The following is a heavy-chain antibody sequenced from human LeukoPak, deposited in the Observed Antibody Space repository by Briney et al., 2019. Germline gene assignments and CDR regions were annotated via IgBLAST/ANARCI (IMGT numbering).Heavy chain of an antibody. Sequence: SETLSLPYAVYGGSFNGYYWSWIRQPPAKGLEWIGEINHSGSTNYNPSLKSRVTISVATSQIQFSLKLSSVTAADTAVYYCASQPHDYGDYGDDYYYMDVWGKGTTVTVSS. CDR3: ASQPHDYGDYGDDYYYMDV. V-gene: IGHV4-34*01. D-gene: IGHD4-17*01. J-gene: IGHJ6*03. CDR2: INHSGST. CDR1: GGSFNGYY.